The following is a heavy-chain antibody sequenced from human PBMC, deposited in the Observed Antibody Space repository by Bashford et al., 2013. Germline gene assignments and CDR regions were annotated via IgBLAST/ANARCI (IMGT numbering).Heavy chain of an antibody. J-gene: IGHJ6*02. D-gene: IGHD3-3*01. Sequence: SETLSLTCTVSGGSISSYYWSWIRQPPGKGLEWIGYIYYSGSTNYNPSLKSRVTISVDTSKNQFSLKLSSVTAADTAVYYCARDTAITIFGVVLSYGMDVWGQGTTVTVSS. CDR2: IYYSGST. CDR1: GGSISSYY. V-gene: IGHV4-59*01. CDR3: ARDTAITIFGVVLSYGMDV.